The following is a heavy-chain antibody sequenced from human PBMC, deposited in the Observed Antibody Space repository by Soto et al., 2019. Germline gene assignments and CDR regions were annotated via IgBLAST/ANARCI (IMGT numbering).Heavy chain of an antibody. CDR2: VWYDGSNK. J-gene: IGHJ6*02. V-gene: IGHV3-33*08. CDR3: ARDGDREGGPPPNNYAMDV. CDR1: GFTFRNFG. D-gene: IGHD3-10*01. Sequence: GGSLRLSCAASGFTFRNFGFHWVRQAPGKGLEWVALVWYDGSNKYYAESLKGRVFISRDNSKNTLYLEMKSLRAEDTAVYYCARDGDREGGPPPNNYAMDVWGQGTTVTVSS.